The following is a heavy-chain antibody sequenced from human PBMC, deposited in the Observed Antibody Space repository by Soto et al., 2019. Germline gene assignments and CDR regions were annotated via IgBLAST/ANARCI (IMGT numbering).Heavy chain of an antibody. CDR1: GGSFSGYY. J-gene: IGHJ4*02. CDR3: ARGPLLGYDYVWGSYRRGDPNQLDY. Sequence: SETLSLTCAVYGGSFSGYYWSWIRQPPGKGLEWIGEINHSGSTNYNPSLKSRVTISVDTSKNQFSLKLSSVTAADTAVYYCARGPLLGYDYVWGSYRRGDPNQLDYWGQGTLVTVSS. CDR2: INHSGST. D-gene: IGHD3-16*02. V-gene: IGHV4-34*01.